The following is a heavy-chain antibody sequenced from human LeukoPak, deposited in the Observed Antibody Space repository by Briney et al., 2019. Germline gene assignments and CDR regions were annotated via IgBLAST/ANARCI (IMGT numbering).Heavy chain of an antibody. CDR2: TDRNTGNP. CDR1: GYTFRNYA. V-gene: IGHV7-4-1*02. J-gene: IGHJ4*02. Sequence: ASVKVSCKASGYTFRNYAINWVRQAPGQGLEWMGWTDRNTGNPTYAQGFTGRFVFSLDTSVSTAYLQISSLKADDTAVYYCARDLSETYSDYYFDYWGQGTLVTVSS. D-gene: IGHD1-26*01. CDR3: ARDLSETYSDYYFDY.